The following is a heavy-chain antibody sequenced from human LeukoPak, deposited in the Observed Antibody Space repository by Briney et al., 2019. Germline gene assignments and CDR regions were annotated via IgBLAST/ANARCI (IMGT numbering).Heavy chain of an antibody. D-gene: IGHD2-2*01. CDR2: ISSSSSTI. Sequence: GGSLRLSCAASGFTFSSYSMNWVRQAPGKGLEWVSYISSSSSTIYYADSVKGRFTISRDNAKNSLYLQMNSLRAEDTAVYYCAGQLSCSSTSCYDEAADYWGQGTLVTVSS. J-gene: IGHJ4*02. CDR1: GFTFSSYS. V-gene: IGHV3-48*01. CDR3: AGQLSCSSTSCYDEAADY.